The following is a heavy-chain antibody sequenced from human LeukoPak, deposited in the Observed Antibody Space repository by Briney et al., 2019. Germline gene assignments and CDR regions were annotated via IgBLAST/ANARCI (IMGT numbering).Heavy chain of an antibody. D-gene: IGHD3-3*01. CDR2: FRYGGST. V-gene: IGHV4-39*01. CDR3: SRRTSNPVGAIDY. CDR1: GDSLSSSNNY. J-gene: IGHJ4*02. Sequence: SETLSFICTVSGDSLSSSNNYWGWIRQPPGKGLEWIGAFRYGGSTYSTPSLKSRVIISVDTSKNQFSLKLRSVTASDTAAYYCSRRTSNPVGAIDYWGQGTLVTVSS.